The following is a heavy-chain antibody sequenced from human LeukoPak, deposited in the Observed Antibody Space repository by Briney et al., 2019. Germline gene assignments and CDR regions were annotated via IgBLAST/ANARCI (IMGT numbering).Heavy chain of an antibody. J-gene: IGHJ4*02. CDR2: ISSSSSYI. V-gene: IGHV3-21*04. CDR1: GFTFSSYW. Sequence: AGGSLRLSCAASGFTFSSYWMSWVRQAPGKGLEWVSSISSSSSYIYYADSVKGRFTISRDNSKNTLYLQMNSLRAEDTAVYYCAKDGSHRYWGQGTLVTVSS. CDR3: AKDGSHRY. D-gene: IGHD3-10*01.